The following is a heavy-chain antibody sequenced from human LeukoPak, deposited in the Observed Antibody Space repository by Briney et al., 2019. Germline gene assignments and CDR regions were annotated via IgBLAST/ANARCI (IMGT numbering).Heavy chain of an antibody. CDR3: AHSFRFGTDYYYGMDV. CDR2: IYWNDDK. D-gene: IGHD3-10*01. J-gene: IGHJ6*02. V-gene: IGHV2-5*01. Sequence: SGPTLVNPTQTLTLTCTFSGFSLSTSGVGVGWIRQPPGKALEWLALIYWNDDKRYSPSLKSRLTITKDTSKNQVVLTMTNMDPVDTATYYCAHSFRFGTDYYYGMDVWGQGTTVTVSS. CDR1: GFSLSTSGVG.